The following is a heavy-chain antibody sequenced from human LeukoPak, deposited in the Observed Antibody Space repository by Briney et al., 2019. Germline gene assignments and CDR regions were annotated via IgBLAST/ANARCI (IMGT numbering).Heavy chain of an antibody. CDR2: ISINGDDR. Sequence: PGGSLRLSCAASGFTFSSYAMSWVRQAPGKGLEWVSAISINGDDRYYADSVEGRFTISRDNSKNTLYLQMNSLRAEDTAIYYCAKCPDRKLYLDHWGQGTLVTVSS. J-gene: IGHJ4*02. D-gene: IGHD1-14*01. CDR3: AKCPDRKLYLDH. CDR1: GFTFSSYA. V-gene: IGHV3-23*01.